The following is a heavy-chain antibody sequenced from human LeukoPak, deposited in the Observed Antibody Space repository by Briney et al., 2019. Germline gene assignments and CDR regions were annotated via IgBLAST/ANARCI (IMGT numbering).Heavy chain of an antibody. Sequence: PGGSLRLSCAASGFTFSNAWMSCVRQAPGRGLEWVGRIKTKTDGGTTDYAAPVKGRFTISRDDSKNTLYLQMNSLKTEDTAVYYCTTDVWHYYDSSGYYSWGQRTLVTVSS. CDR2: IKTKTDGGTT. CDR3: TTDVWHYYDSSGYYS. V-gene: IGHV3-15*01. D-gene: IGHD3-22*01. CDR1: GFTFSNAW. J-gene: IGHJ4*02.